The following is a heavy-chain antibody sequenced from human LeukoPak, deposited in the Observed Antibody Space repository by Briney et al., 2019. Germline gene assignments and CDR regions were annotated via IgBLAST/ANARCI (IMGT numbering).Heavy chain of an antibody. CDR2: IKSDGSRT. CDR3: AREDYNDAGWYFDL. V-gene: IGHV3-74*01. CDR1: GVTFSSHW. D-gene: IGHD4-11*01. J-gene: IGHJ2*01. Sequence: PGGSLTLSCAASGVTFSSHWMRWVSQAPGKGLVWVSRIKSDGSRTNYADSVKGRFTISRDNAKKTLYLQMNSLRAEDTAVYFCAREDYNDAGWYFDLWGRGTLVTVSS.